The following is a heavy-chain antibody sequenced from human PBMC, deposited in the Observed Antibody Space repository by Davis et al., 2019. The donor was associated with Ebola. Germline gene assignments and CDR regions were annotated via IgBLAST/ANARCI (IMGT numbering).Heavy chain of an antibody. CDR2: ISSSGGRT. CDR3: ARDLPGGDWYFDL. V-gene: IGHV3-23*01. CDR1: EFTFSSYT. Sequence: GESLKISCAASEFTFSSYTMGWVRQAPGKGLEWVSGISSSGGRTYYADSVKGRFTISRDNSKNTLYLQMNSLRPEDTAVYYCARDLPGGDWYFDLWGRGTLVTVSS. D-gene: IGHD1-14*01. J-gene: IGHJ2*01.